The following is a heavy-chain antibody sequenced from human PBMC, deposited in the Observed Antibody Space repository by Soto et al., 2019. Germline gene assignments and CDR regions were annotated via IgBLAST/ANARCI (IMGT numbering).Heavy chain of an antibody. V-gene: IGHV6-1*01. CDR2: TYYRSKWYN. CDR3: ARDRSYGDNPVWEVDDVFAI. Sequence: SQTLSLTCAISGDSVSSNSAAWNWLRQSPSRGLEWLGRTYYRSKWYNDYAVSVKSRITINPDTSKNQFSLQLTSVTPEDTDVYYCARDRSYGDNPVWEVDDVFAIWGQGTMVTVS. CDR1: GDSVSSNSAA. J-gene: IGHJ3*02. D-gene: IGHD4-17*01.